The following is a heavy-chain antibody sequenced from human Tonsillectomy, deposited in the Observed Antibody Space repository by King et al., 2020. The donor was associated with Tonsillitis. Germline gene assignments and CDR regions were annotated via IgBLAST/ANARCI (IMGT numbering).Heavy chain of an antibody. CDR1: GGSISSTNYF. V-gene: IGHV4-39*07. J-gene: IGHJ4*02. D-gene: IGHD6-19*01. Sequence: QLQESGPGLVKPSETLSLTCNVSGGSISSTNYFWGWIRQPPGKGLEWIGSIHYIGGTYYSPSLKSRVTTSLDTSKNQFSLKLNTVTAADTAVYYCAIHFQYTNGWYGFVEYWGQGTLGTVSS. CDR3: AIHFQYTNGWYGFVEY. CDR2: IHYIGGT.